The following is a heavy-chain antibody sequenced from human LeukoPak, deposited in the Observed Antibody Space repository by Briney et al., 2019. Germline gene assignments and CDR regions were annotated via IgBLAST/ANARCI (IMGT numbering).Heavy chain of an antibody. CDR1: GFTFSSYE. Sequence: GGSLRLSCAASGFTFSSYEMNWVRQAPGKGLEWVSYISSSGSTIYYADSVKGRFTISRDNAKNSLYLQMNSLRAEDTALYYCAKDDYYGSGSYYNKGGSSAFDIWGQGTMVTVSS. V-gene: IGHV3-48*03. D-gene: IGHD3-10*01. CDR3: AKDDYYGSGSYYNKGGSSAFDI. CDR2: ISSSGSTI. J-gene: IGHJ3*02.